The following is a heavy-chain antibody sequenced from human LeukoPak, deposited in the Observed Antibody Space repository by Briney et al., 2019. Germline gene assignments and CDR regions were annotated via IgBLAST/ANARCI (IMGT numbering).Heavy chain of an antibody. CDR2: IYYSGST. CDR1: GGSISSYY. CDR3: ARQGAAGPLYYYYGMDV. J-gene: IGHJ6*02. Sequence: SETLSLTCTVSGGSISSYYWSWIRQPPGKGLEWIGYIYYSGSTNYNPSLKSRVTISVDTSKNQFSLKLSSVTAADTAVYYCARQGAAGPLYYYYGMDVWAKGPRSPSP. D-gene: IGHD6-13*01. V-gene: IGHV4-59*08.